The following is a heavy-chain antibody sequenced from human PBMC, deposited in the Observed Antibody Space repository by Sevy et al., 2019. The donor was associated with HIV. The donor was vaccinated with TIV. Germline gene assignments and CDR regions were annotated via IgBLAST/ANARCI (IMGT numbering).Heavy chain of an antibody. V-gene: IGHV4-30-4*02. CDR2: IHHSGGP. J-gene: IGHJ4*02. CDR1: GGSIISSDSY. D-gene: IGHD5-12*01. Sequence: SETLSLTCTVSGGSIISSDSYWSWIRQSPGKGLEWIGYIHHSGGPYYNPFLKSRVAMSVDTSEKQFSLKLNFLTAADTAVYYCASKRGYSHGSFDYWGQGTLVTVSS. CDR3: ASKRGYSHGSFDY.